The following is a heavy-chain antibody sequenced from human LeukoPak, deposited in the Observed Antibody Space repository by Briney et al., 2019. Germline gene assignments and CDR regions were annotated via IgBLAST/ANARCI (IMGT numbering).Heavy chain of an antibody. Sequence: ASVKVSCKASGYTFTGYYMHWVRQAPGQGREWMGWINPNSGGTNYAQKFQGRVTMTRDTSISTAYMELSRLRSDDTAVYYCARAANDYGDYDFDYWGQGTLVTVSS. D-gene: IGHD4-17*01. CDR2: INPNSGGT. J-gene: IGHJ4*02. CDR1: GYTFTGYY. V-gene: IGHV1-2*02. CDR3: ARAANDYGDYDFDY.